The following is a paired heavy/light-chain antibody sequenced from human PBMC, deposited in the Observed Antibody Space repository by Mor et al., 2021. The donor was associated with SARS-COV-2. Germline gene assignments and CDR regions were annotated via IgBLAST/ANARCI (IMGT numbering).Light chain of an antibody. Sequence: EVVMTQSPATLSVSPGERATLSCRASQSVGSNLAWYQQKPGQPPRLLIYDASTRASGIPARFSGSGSGTEFTLTISSLQSEDFAVYYCQQCNYWPRTFGQGTKVEVK. CDR3: QQCNYWPRT. V-gene: IGKV3-15*01. J-gene: IGKJ1*01. CDR1: QSVGSN. CDR2: DAS.
Heavy chain of an antibody. CDR3: ARDIGPQTVGAPGH. J-gene: IGHJ4*02. CDR1: GFTFNNYA. Sequence: QLQLVESGGGVVQPGRSLRLSCAASGFTFNNYAMHWVRQAPGKGLEWVAVISYDGANNYYADSVKGRFTISRDNSKHTLYLQMNSLRTEDTAVYSCARDIGPQTVGAPGHWGQGTLVTVSS. D-gene: IGHD1-26*01. CDR2: ISYDGANN. V-gene: IGHV3-30*04.